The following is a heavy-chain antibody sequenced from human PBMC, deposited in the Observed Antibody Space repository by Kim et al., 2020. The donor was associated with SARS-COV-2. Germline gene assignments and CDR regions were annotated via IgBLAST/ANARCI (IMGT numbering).Heavy chain of an antibody. V-gene: IGHV3-21*01. D-gene: IGHD4-17*01. Sequence: GGSLRLSCAASGFTFSSYSMNWVRQAPGKGLEWVSSISSSSSYIYYADSVKGRFTISRDNAKNSLYLQMNSLRAEDTAVYYCARDSHDYGDGDYGMDVWGQGTTVTVSS. CDR1: GFTFSSYS. CDR3: ARDSHDYGDGDYGMDV. CDR2: ISSSSSYI. J-gene: IGHJ6*02.